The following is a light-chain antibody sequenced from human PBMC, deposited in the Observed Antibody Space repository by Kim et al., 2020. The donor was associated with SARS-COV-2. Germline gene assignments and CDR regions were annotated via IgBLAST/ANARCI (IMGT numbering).Light chain of an antibody. J-gene: IGLJ2*01. CDR2: EDD. CDR3: QSYNRDNVL. CDR1: SGSIDDNY. V-gene: IGLV6-57*04. Sequence: NFMLTQPHSVSESPGKTVTISCTRSSGSIDDNYVQWYQQRPGGVPTAVIYEDDQRPSGVSDRFSGSIANSSNSASLTISGLRTEDEADDYCQSYNRDNVLFGGGTQLTVL.